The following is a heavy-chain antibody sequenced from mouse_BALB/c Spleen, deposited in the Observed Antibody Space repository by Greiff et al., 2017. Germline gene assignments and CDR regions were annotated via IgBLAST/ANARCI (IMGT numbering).Heavy chain of an antibody. J-gene: IGHJ2*01. CDR1: GYTFTSYY. V-gene: IGHV1S81*02. D-gene: IGHD6-1*01. Sequence: VKLQESGAELVKPGASVKLSCKASGYTFTSYYMYWVKQRPGQGLEWIGEINPSNGGTNFNEKFKSKATLTVDKSSSTAYMQLSSLTSEDSAVYYCTRKADYFDYWGQGTTLTVSS. CDR2: INPSNGGT. CDR3: TRKADYFDY.